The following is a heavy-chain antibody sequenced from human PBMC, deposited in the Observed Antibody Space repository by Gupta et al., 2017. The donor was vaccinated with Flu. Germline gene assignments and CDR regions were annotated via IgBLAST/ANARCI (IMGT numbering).Heavy chain of an antibody. CDR2: ISDDGSNK. D-gene: IGHD1-26*01. V-gene: IGHV3-30*03. Sequence: QVQLVESGGGVVQPGRSLRLTCAASGFTFSTYGMHWVRQAPGKGLEWVAVISDDGSNKIYADPVKGRFTISRDNARNTLSVQMNSLRPEDTAVYYCARPFLFRRGGRERYYGMDVWGQGTTVTVSS. J-gene: IGHJ6*02. CDR3: ARPFLFRRGGRERYYGMDV. CDR1: GFTFSTYG.